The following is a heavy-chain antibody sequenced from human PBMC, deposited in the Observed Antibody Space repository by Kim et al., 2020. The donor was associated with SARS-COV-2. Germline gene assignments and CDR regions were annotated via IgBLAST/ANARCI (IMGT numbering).Heavy chain of an antibody. Sequence: DSWKGRFTIARDNSKNTLYLQMNSLRAEDTAVYYCARDSVAGFPGAWGFDYWGQGTLVTVSS. J-gene: IGHJ4*02. CDR3: ARDSVAGFPGAWGFDY. D-gene: IGHD6-19*01. V-gene: IGHV3-30*01.